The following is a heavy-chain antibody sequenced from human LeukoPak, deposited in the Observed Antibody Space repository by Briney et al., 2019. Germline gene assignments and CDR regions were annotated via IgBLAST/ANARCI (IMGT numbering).Heavy chain of an antibody. CDR2: IKSKNDGAAT. CDR3: VSRDAYKPRYFMDV. D-gene: IGHD5-24*01. Sequence: PGGSLRLSCAVSGFNFDIAWMNWVRQAPGEGLEWVGRIKSKNDGAATGYAAPVRGRFTISIDDSKNMLYLQMNSLKTEDTAVYYCVSRDAYKPRYFMDVWGKGTTVTVSS. CDR1: GFNFDIAW. J-gene: IGHJ6*03. V-gene: IGHV3-15*01.